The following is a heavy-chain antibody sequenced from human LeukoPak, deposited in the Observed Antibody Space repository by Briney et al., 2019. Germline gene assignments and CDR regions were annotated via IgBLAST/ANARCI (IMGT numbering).Heavy chain of an antibody. J-gene: IGHJ4*02. CDR2: INYSGTT. CDR1: GGAITNYNFF. CDR3: ARLFDS. Sequence: SETLSLTCTVSGGAITNYNFFWGWVRQPPGKGLEWVVSINYSGTTYYNPSLRSRLSISVDTSRTQFFLTLNSVTAADTAVYYCARLFDSWGRGILVTVSS. V-gene: IGHV4-39*01.